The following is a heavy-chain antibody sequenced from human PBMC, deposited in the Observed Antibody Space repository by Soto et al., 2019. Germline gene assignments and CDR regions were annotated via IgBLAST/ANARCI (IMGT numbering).Heavy chain of an antibody. CDR3: ATEPSNDAFDI. CDR1: GGSISNYY. V-gene: IGHV4-59*12. CDR2: VYYSGNT. J-gene: IGHJ3*02. Sequence: SETLSLTCTISGGSISNYYWTWIRQTPGKGLEGIGYVYYSGNTNYNPSLKSRVSISVDQSRNQFSLNLSSVTAADTAVYYCATEPSNDAFDIWGQGTMVTVSS.